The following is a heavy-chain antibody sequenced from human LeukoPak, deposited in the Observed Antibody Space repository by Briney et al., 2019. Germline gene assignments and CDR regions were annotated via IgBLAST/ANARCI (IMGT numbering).Heavy chain of an antibody. V-gene: IGHV5-51*01. Sequence: GESLKISCKGSGYSFTSYWIGWVRQMPGKGLEWMGIIYPGDSDTRYSPPFQGQVTISADKSISTAYLQWSSLKASDTAMYYCARRSSSSWYYGDVWGKGTTVTVSS. D-gene: IGHD6-13*01. CDR3: ARRSSSSWYYGDV. J-gene: IGHJ6*04. CDR1: GYSFTSYW. CDR2: IYPGDSDT.